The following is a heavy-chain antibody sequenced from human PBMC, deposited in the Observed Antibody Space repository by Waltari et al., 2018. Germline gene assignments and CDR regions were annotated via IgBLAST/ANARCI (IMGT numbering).Heavy chain of an antibody. CDR2: VDPEDGET. J-gene: IGHJ5*02. CDR3: ATNTLTDFWSGRRGFDP. Sequence: QVQLVQSGAEVKKPGASVKVSCKVSGYTLTELSMHWVRQAPGKGLEWMGVVDPEDGETIYAQKFQGRVTMTEDTSTDTAYMELSSLRSEDTAVYYCATNTLTDFWSGRRGFDPWGQGTLVTVSS. D-gene: IGHD3-3*01. V-gene: IGHV1-24*01. CDR1: GYTLTELS.